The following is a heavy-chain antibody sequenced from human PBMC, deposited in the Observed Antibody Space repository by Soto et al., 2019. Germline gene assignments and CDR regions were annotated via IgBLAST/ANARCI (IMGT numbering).Heavy chain of an antibody. J-gene: IGHJ4*02. V-gene: IGHV3-15*01. CDR2: IKSKTDTVTT. CDR1: GFTFTNAW. D-gene: IGHD2-8*01. CDR3: TTDTPRMVYTAGFDY. Sequence: GGSLRLSCAASGFTFTNAWMSWVRQAPGKGLEWVGRIKSKTDTVTTDYAAPVKGRFTISRDDSKDTLYLQMNSLKTEDTAVYYCTTDTPRMVYTAGFDYWGQGTLVTVSS.